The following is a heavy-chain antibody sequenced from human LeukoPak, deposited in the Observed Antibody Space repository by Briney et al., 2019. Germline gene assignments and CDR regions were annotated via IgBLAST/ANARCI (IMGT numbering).Heavy chain of an antibody. CDR2: IYTSGST. J-gene: IGHJ5*02. CDR3: ARDFCEYSSSWYMSRECWFDP. V-gene: IGHV4-61*02. Sequence: PSETLSLTCTVSGGSISSGSYYWSWIRQPAGKGLVGIGRIYTSGSTNYNPSLKSRVTISVDTSKNQFSLKLSSVTAADTAVYYCARDFCEYSSSWYMSRECWFDPWGQGTLVTVSS. D-gene: IGHD6-13*01. CDR1: GGSISSGSYY.